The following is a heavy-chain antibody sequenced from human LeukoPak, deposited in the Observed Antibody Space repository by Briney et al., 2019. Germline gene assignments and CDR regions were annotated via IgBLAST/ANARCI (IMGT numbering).Heavy chain of an antibody. Sequence: GGSLRLSCAASGLTFSSYWMHWVRQAPGKGLVWVSRIKTDGSWTNDADSVKGRFTISRDNAENTLYLQMNSLRVEDTAVYYCVRGVGGSSYLDYWGQGALVTVSS. CDR3: VRGVGGSSYLDY. CDR2: IKTDGSWT. CDR1: GLTFSSYW. D-gene: IGHD3-16*01. J-gene: IGHJ4*02. V-gene: IGHV3-74*01.